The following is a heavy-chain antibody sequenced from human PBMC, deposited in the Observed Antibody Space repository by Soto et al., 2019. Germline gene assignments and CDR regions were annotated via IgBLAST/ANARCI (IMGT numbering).Heavy chain of an antibody. D-gene: IGHD3-10*01. CDR1: GFTFSSYG. CDR2: IWYDGSNK. Sequence: GGSLRLSCAASGFTFSSYGMHWVRQAPGKGLEWVAVIWYDGSNKYYADSVKGRFTISRDNSKNTLYLQMNSLRAEDTAVYYCARDGRFGELLFDYWGQGALVTVSS. CDR3: ARDGRFGELLFDY. J-gene: IGHJ4*02. V-gene: IGHV3-33*01.